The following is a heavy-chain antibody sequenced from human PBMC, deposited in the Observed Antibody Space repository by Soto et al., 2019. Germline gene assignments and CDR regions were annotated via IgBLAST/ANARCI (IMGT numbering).Heavy chain of an antibody. J-gene: IGHJ4*02. Sequence: QMQLVQSGPEVKKPGTSVKVSCKASGFTFTSSAVQWVRQARGQRLEWRGWIVVGSGNTNYAQKFQESVTITRDMSTSTAYMELSSLRSEDTAVYYCAADRTYCGGDCYVDWGQGTLVTVSS. V-gene: IGHV1-58*01. D-gene: IGHD2-21*02. CDR3: AADRTYCGGDCYVD. CDR2: IVVGSGNT. CDR1: GFTFTSSA.